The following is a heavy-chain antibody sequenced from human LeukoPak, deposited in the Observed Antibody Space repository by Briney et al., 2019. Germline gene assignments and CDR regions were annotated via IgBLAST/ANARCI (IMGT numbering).Heavy chain of an antibody. Sequence: PGRSLRLSCAASGFTFSSYAMHWVRQAPGKGLEWVAVISYDGSNKYYADSVKGRFTISRDNSKNTLYLQMNSLRAEDTAVYYCARGTYYYDSSGYYAPDYWGQGTLVTVSS. V-gene: IGHV3-30-3*01. CDR2: ISYDGSNK. D-gene: IGHD3-22*01. CDR1: GFTFSSYA. CDR3: ARGTYYYDSSGYYAPDY. J-gene: IGHJ4*02.